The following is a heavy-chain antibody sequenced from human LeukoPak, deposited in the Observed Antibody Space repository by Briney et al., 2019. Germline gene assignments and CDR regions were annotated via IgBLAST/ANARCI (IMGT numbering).Heavy chain of an antibody. CDR3: AKRELTYWYFDL. Sequence: GGSLRLSCAASEFTFTNYAMSWVRQAPGKGLEWVSGISGSGGDTYNADSVKGRFTISRDNSKNTLYLQMNSLRAEDTAVYYCAKRELTYWYFDLWGRGTLVTVSS. CDR2: ISGSGGDT. D-gene: IGHD1-26*01. CDR1: EFTFTNYA. V-gene: IGHV3-23*01. J-gene: IGHJ2*01.